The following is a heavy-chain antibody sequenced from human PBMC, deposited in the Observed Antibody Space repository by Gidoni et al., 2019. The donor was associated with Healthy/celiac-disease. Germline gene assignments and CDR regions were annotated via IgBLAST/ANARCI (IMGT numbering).Heavy chain of an antibody. Sequence: QVQLQESGPGLVKPSETLSLTCTVSGGSISSYYWSWIRQPPGKGLEWIGYIYYSGSTNYNPSLKSRVTISVDTSKNQFSLKLSSVTAADTAVYYCARADLVGNLRGMDVWGQGTTVTVSS. CDR2: IYYSGST. J-gene: IGHJ6*02. CDR3: ARADLVGNLRGMDV. D-gene: IGHD2-8*02. V-gene: IGHV4-59*01. CDR1: GGSISSYY.